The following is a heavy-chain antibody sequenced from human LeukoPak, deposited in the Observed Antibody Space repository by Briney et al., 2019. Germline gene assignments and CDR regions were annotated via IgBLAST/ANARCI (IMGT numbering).Heavy chain of an antibody. CDR1: GGSISSGSYY. Sequence: SETLSLTCTVSGGSISSGSYYWSWVRQPAGKGLEWIGRIYTSGSTNYNPSLKSRVTISVDTSKNQFSLKLSSVTAADTAVYYCARDLGYSRAYYYYYYMDVWGKGTTVTVSS. V-gene: IGHV4-61*02. CDR2: IYTSGST. D-gene: IGHD2-15*01. CDR3: ARDLGYSRAYYYYYYMDV. J-gene: IGHJ6*03.